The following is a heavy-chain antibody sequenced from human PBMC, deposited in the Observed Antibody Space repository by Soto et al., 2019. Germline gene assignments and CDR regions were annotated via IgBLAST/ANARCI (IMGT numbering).Heavy chain of an antibody. V-gene: IGHV1-69*14. CDR2: VLPLYNTA. CDR3: ARDQSGSLLSTWFDI. CDR1: GYNFEVYS. D-gene: IGHD1-26*01. Sequence: VQLTQSEAQLKQPGSSMKVSCQTSGYNFEVYSLNWVRQVPGLRPEWLGGVLPLYNTAIYPPQFQGRVTINADISTKTVSLIITSLRSDDSGIYFCARDQSGSLLSTWFDIWGPGTPVTVS. J-gene: IGHJ5*02.